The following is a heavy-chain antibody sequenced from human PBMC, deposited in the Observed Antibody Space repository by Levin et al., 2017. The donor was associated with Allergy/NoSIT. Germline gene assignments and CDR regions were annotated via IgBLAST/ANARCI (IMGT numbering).Heavy chain of an antibody. CDR2: IYQSGSS. CDR3: VRRSSGSHYNFDY. V-gene: IGHV4-4*02. CDR1: GGSISSSNG. Sequence: SETLSLTCAVSGGSISSSNGWSWVRQPPGKGLEWIGDIYQSGSSNYNSPLKSRASISVDESQSQFSLTLSSVTAADTAVYYCVRRSSGSHYNFDYWGQGTLVTVSS. J-gene: IGHJ4*02. D-gene: IGHD3-10*01.